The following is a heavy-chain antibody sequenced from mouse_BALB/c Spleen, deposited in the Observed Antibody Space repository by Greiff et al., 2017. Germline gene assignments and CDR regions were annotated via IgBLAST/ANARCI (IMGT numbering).Heavy chain of an antibody. D-gene: IGHD1-2*01. CDR3: ARSITTARAMDY. CDR1: GFTFSDYG. CDR2: ISNLAYSI. J-gene: IGHJ4*01. Sequence: EVKLVESGGGLVQPGGSRKLSCAASGFTFSDYGMAWVRQAPGKGPEWVAFISNLAYSIYYADTVTGRFTISRENAKNTLYLEMSSLRSEDTAMYYCARSITTARAMDYWGQGTSVTVSS. V-gene: IGHV5-15*02.